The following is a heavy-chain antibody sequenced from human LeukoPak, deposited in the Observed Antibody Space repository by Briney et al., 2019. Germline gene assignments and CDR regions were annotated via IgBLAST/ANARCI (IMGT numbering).Heavy chain of an antibody. CDR3: ARDRGQLVNDY. D-gene: IGHD6-13*01. V-gene: IGHV3-30*04. CDR1: GFTFSSYA. Sequence: GGSLRLSCAASGFTFSSYAKHWVRQAPGKGLEWVAVISYDGGNKYYADSVKGRFTISRDNSKNTLYLQMNSLRAEDTAVYYCARDRGQLVNDYWGQGTLVTVSS. CDR2: ISYDGGNK. J-gene: IGHJ4*02.